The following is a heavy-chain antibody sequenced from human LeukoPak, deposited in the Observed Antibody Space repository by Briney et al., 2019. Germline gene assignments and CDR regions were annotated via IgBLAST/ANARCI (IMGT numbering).Heavy chain of an antibody. CDR1: GFTFSSYA. Sequence: PGGSLRLSCADSGFTFSSYAMSWVRQAPGKGLEWVADINQDGSETYHVASMKGRFTISRDNAKNSLYPQMNSLRAEDTAVYYCAKDLRLGGRGSENWGQGTLVTVSS. V-gene: IGHV3-7*05. J-gene: IGHJ4*02. CDR3: AKDLRLGGRGSEN. D-gene: IGHD3-16*01. CDR2: INQDGSET.